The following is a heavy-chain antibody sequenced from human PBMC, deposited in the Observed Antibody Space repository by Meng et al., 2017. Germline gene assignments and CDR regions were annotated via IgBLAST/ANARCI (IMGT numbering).Heavy chain of an antibody. Sequence: GGSLRLSCTASGFTFGDYAMSWFRQAPGKGLEWVGFIRSKAYGGKTEYAASVKGRFTISRDDSKSIAYLQMNSLKTEDTAVYYCTRDRTYCGGDCYSPNAFDIWGQGTMVTVSS. D-gene: IGHD2-21*02. CDR2: IRSKAYGGKT. CDR3: TRDRTYCGGDCYSPNAFDI. J-gene: IGHJ3*02. V-gene: IGHV3-49*03. CDR1: GFTFGDYA.